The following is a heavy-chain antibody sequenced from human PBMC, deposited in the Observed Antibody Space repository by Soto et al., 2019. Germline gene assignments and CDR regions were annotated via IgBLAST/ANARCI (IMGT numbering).Heavy chain of an antibody. CDR2: MYYNVGT. D-gene: IGHD3-3*01. Sequence: SETLSLTCIVSGSSISSSGYYWGWIRQPPGKGLEWIASMYYNVGTSYNPSLKSRVSISMDTSKNQFSLNLDSVTAADTAVYFCARDFAYFDSWGQGTLVTVSS. V-gene: IGHV4-39*07. CDR1: GSSISSSGYY. J-gene: IGHJ4*02. CDR3: ARDFAYFDS.